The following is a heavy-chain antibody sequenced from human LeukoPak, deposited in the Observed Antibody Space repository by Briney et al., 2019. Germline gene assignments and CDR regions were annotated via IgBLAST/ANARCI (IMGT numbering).Heavy chain of an antibody. CDR1: GFTFSDYY. J-gene: IGHJ4*02. CDR3: ARLYVWGSYRYEDC. CDR2: ISSSGSTI. V-gene: IGHV3-11*01. D-gene: IGHD3-16*02. Sequence: GGSLRLSCAASGFTFSDYYMSWIRQAPGKGLEWVSYISSSGSTIYYADSVKGRFTISRDNAKNSLYLQMNSLRAEDTAVYYCARLYVWGSYRYEDCWGQGTLVTVSS.